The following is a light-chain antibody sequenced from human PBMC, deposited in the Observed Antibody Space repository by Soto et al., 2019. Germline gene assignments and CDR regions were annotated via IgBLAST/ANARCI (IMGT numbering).Light chain of an antibody. J-gene: IGKJ3*01. CDR3: QQYGGSFRV. V-gene: IGKV3-20*01. Sequence: EIVLTQSPGTLSLSPGERATLSCRASQSVGSDFLAWYQQKPGQAPRILIFGASGRATGIPDRFSGSGSGTDFTLTISRLEPEDFAVYYCQQYGGSFRVFGPGTKVDIK. CDR2: GAS. CDR1: QSVGSDF.